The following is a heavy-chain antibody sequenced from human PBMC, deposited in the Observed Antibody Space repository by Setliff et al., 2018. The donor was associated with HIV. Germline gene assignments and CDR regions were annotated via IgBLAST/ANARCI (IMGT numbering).Heavy chain of an antibody. CDR2: ISHTGST. D-gene: IGHD2-21*01. CDR3: ARVHLYDATAYYSSFES. J-gene: IGHJ4*02. CDR1: NGSINGYY. Sequence: SETLSLTCSVSNGSINGYYWTWIRQPPGKGLGWIGYISHTGSTNFNPSLKSRVSMSVDLSKNQFSLHLVSVTAADTAVYFCARVHLYDATAYYSSFESWGPGILVTVSS. V-gene: IGHV4-59*01.